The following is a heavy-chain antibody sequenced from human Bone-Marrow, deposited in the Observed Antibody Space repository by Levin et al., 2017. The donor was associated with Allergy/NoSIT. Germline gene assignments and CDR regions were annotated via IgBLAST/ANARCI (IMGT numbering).Heavy chain of an antibody. D-gene: IGHD1-1*01. V-gene: IGHV5-51*01. CDR2: IYPGDSET. J-gene: IGHJ4*02. CDR3: ARAPNDDY. Sequence: GESLKISCKASGYRFTDHRIDWVRQVPGKGLEWMGIIYPGDSETRYSPSFQGQVTISVDKSISTAYLHWSSLKSSDTAMYYCARAPNDDYWGQGTLVTVSS. CDR1: GYRFTDHR.